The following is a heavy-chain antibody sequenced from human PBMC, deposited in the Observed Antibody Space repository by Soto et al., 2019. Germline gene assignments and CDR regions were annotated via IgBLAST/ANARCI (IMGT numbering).Heavy chain of an antibody. D-gene: IGHD6-13*01. CDR3: AGLTGYSSSWYTY. CDR1: GGTFSSYT. J-gene: IGHJ4*02. Sequence: QVQLVQSGAEVKKPGSSVKVSCKASGGTFSSYTISWVRQVRGQGLEWMGRIIPILGIANYAQKFQGRVTITVDKSTSTAYMELSSLRSVDTAVYYCAGLTGYSSSWYTYWGQGTLVTVSS. V-gene: IGHV1-69*02. CDR2: IIPILGIA.